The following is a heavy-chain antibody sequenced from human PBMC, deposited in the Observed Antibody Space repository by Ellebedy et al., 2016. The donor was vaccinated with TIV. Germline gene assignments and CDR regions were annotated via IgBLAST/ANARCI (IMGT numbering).Heavy chain of an antibody. D-gene: IGHD1-14*01. CDR3: ARVDRVSHAMDV. CDR1: GFTLSNSG. Sequence: GGSLRLSXAAPGFTLSNSGMTWVRQAPGRGLEWVSYISISGITLYYADSVRGRFTISRDNAKNSLYLRMNSLRADDTAMYYCARVDRVSHAMDVWGQGTPVTVSS. V-gene: IGHV3-48*01. CDR2: ISISGITL. J-gene: IGHJ6*02.